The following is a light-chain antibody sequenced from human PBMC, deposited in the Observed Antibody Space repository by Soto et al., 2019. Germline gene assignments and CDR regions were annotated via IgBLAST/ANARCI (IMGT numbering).Light chain of an antibody. J-gene: IGKJ2*01. CDR2: EAS. Sequence: DIQMTQSPSSLSASVGDRVTITCRASQGISNYVAWYQQKPGKVPTLLLYEASTLQSGVPSRFSGRGSGTDFTLTISSLQPEDVATYFCQNYNSAPYAFGQGTKLEIK. V-gene: IGKV1-27*01. CDR1: QGISNY. CDR3: QNYNSAPYA.